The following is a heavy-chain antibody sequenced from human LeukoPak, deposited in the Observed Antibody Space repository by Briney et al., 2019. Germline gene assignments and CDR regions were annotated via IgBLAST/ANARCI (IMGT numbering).Heavy chain of an antibody. CDR3: ARERGLGIPDAFDI. Sequence: PGGSLRLSCAASGFTFSSYAMHWFRQAPGKGLEWVAVISYDGSNKYYADSVKGRFTISRDNSKNTLYLQMNSLRAEDTAVYYCARERGLGIPDAFDIWGQGTMVTVSS. CDR2: ISYDGSNK. CDR1: GFTFSSYA. D-gene: IGHD1-14*01. V-gene: IGHV3-30-3*01. J-gene: IGHJ3*02.